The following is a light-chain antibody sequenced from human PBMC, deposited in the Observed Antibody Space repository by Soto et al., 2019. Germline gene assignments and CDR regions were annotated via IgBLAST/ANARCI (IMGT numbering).Light chain of an antibody. CDR3: QQYGSSPWT. CDR1: QSVSSSY. J-gene: IGKJ1*01. CDR2: GAS. Sequence: EIVLTQSPGTLSLSPGERATLSCRASQSVSSSYLAWYQQKPGQAPRLLIYGASSRATGIPDRFSGSGSGTHFPLTISRLEPEDFAVYYCQQYGSSPWTFSQGTKVEIK. V-gene: IGKV3-20*01.